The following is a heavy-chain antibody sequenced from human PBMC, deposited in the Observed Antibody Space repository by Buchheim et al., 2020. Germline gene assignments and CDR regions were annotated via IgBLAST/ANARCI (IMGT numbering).Heavy chain of an antibody. J-gene: IGHJ6*02. Sequence: QVQLQQWGAGLLKPSETLSLTCAVYGGSFSGYYWSWIRQPPGKGLEWIGEINHSGSTNYNPSPKSRVTISVDTSTNQFSLKLSSVTAADTAVYYCAREPWGVRGVIRNHYYGMDVWGQGTT. D-gene: IGHD3-10*01. CDR3: AREPWGVRGVIRNHYYGMDV. CDR1: GGSFSGYY. CDR2: INHSGST. V-gene: IGHV4-34*01.